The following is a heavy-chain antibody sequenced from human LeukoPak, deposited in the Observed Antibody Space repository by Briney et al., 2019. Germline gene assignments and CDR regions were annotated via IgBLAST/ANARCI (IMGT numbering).Heavy chain of an antibody. V-gene: IGHV3-23*01. CDR3: AKTTIAARLFDY. J-gene: IGHJ4*02. CDR1: GFIFSNYA. CDR2: IGGVSESF. Sequence: GGSLRLSCAASGFIFSNYAMTWVRQAPGKGLEWVSIIGGVSESFYYADSVKGRFTVSRDNSKDTLYLQINSLRDEDTAVYYCAKTTIAARLFDYWGQGTLVTVSS. D-gene: IGHD6-6*01.